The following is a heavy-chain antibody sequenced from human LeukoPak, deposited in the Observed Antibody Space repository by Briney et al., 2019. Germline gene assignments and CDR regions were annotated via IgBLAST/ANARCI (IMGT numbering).Heavy chain of an antibody. CDR2: ISWNSGSI. CDR1: GFTFDDYA. D-gene: IGHD3-10*01. Sequence: PGGSLRLSCAASGFTFDDYAMHWVRQAPGKGLKWVSGISWNSGSIGYADSVKGRFTISRDNAKNFLYLQMNSLRAEDTALYYCAKDKDTMVRGVTYYFDYWGQGTLVTVSS. V-gene: IGHV3-9*01. CDR3: AKDKDTMVRGVTYYFDY. J-gene: IGHJ4*02.